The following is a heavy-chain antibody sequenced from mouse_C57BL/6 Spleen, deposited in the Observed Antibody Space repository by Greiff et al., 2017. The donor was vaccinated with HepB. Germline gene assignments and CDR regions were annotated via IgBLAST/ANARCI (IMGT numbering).Heavy chain of an antibody. D-gene: IGHD2-2*01. Sequence: QVQLQQPGAELVMPGASVKLSCKASGYTFTSYWMHWVKQRPGQGLEWIGEIDPSDSYTNYNQKFKGKSTLTVDKSSSTAYMQLSSLTSEDSAVYYCARSTMVLDYWGQGTTLTVSS. CDR1: GYTFTSYW. V-gene: IGHV1-69*01. CDR3: ARSTMVLDY. J-gene: IGHJ2*01. CDR2: IDPSDSYT.